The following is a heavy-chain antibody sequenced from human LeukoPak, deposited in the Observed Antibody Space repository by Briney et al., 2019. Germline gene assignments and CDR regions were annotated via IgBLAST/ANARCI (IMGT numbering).Heavy chain of an antibody. CDR1: GFTFSSYA. Sequence: TGGPLRLSCAASGFTFSSYAMSWVRQAPGKGLEWVSAISGSGGSTYYADSVKGRFTISRDNSKNTLYLQMNSLRAEDTAVYYCAKSARHIAAAGTNWFDPWGQGTLATVSS. J-gene: IGHJ5*02. D-gene: IGHD6-13*01. CDR3: AKSARHIAAAGTNWFDP. V-gene: IGHV3-23*01. CDR2: ISGSGGST.